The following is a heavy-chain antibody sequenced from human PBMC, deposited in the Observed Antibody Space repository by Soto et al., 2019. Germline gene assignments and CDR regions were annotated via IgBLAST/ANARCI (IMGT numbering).Heavy chain of an antibody. CDR1: GSTFSSYA. CDR2: IIPIFGTA. V-gene: IGHV1-69*13. J-gene: IGHJ4*02. D-gene: IGHD4-17*01. Sequence: GASVKVSCKASGSTFSSYAISWVRQAPGQGLEWMGGIIPIFGTANYAQKFQGRVTITADESTSTAYMELSSLRSEDTAVYYCARDRVVTTGSYFDYWGQGTLVTVSS. CDR3: ARDRVVTTGSYFDY.